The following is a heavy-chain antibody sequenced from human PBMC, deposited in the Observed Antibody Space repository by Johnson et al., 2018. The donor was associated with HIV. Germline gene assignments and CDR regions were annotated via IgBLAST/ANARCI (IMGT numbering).Heavy chain of an antibody. CDR2: ISYNGSNK. D-gene: IGHD3-10*01. CDR1: GFTFSSYG. V-gene: IGHV3-30*18. J-gene: IGHJ3*02. CDR3: AKEGITMEVDI. Sequence: QVQLVESGGGVVQPGKSLRLSCAASGFTFSSYGMHWVRQAPGKGLEWVAVISYNGSNKYYADSVKGRFTISRDNSKNTLYLQVNSLRAEDTAVYDCAKEGITMEVDIWGQGTMVTVSS.